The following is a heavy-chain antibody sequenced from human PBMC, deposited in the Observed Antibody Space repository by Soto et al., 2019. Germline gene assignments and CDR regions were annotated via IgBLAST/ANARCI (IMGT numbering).Heavy chain of an antibody. J-gene: IGHJ6*02. Sequence: ASVKVSCKASGYTFTSYAMHWVRQAPGQRLEWMGWINAGNGNTKYSQKFQGRVTITRDTSASTAYMELSSLRSEDTAVYYCASGITMVRGSYGMDVWGQGTTVTVSS. D-gene: IGHD3-10*01. CDR2: INAGNGNT. V-gene: IGHV1-3*01. CDR3: ASGITMVRGSYGMDV. CDR1: GYTFTSYA.